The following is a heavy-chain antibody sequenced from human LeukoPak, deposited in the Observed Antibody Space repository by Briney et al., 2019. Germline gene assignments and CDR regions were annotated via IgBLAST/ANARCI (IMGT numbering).Heavy chain of an antibody. CDR2: IYNLGTT. V-gene: IGHV4-39*01. CDR3: AAPYSGSYQYYFDY. J-gene: IGHJ4*02. CDR1: GASISSTNYC. Sequence: SETLSLTCTVSGASISSTNYCWGWIRQPPGKGLEWIGSIYNLGTTQYNPSLKSRLTISVDTSKNQFSLKLSSVTAADTAVHYCAAPYSGSYQYYFDYWGQGALVTVSS. D-gene: IGHD1-26*01.